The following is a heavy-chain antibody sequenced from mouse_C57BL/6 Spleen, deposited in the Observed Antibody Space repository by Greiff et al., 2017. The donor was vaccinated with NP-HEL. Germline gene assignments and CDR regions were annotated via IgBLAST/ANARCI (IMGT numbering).Heavy chain of an antibody. CDR3: ARARIYDGYLDY. CDR2: INPNNGGT. Sequence: EVQLQQSGPELVKPGASVKISCKASGYTFTDYYMNWVKQSHGKSLEWIGDINPNNGGTSYNQKFKGKATLTVDKSSSTAYMELRSLTSEDSAVYYCARARIYDGYLDYWGQGTTLTVSS. D-gene: IGHD2-3*01. V-gene: IGHV1-26*01. J-gene: IGHJ2*01. CDR1: GYTFTDYY.